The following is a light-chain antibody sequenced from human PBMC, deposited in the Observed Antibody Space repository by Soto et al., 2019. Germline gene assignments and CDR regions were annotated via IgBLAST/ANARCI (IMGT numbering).Light chain of an antibody. V-gene: IGLV2-14*01. CDR1: SSDDGGYNY. CDR2: DVS. Sequence: QSALTQPASVSGSPGQSITISCTGTSSDDGGYNYVSWYQQHPGKAPKLMIYDVSNRPSGVSSRFSGSKSGNTASLTISWLQAEDEADYYCSSYTSSSAYVFGTGSKVTVL. J-gene: IGLJ1*01. CDR3: SSYTSSSAYV.